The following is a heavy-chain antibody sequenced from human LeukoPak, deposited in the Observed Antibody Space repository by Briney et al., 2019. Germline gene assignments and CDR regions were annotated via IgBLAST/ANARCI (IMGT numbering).Heavy chain of an antibody. D-gene: IGHD3-22*01. CDR3: ARVTMIVVDDAFDI. CDR1: GYTFTGYY. Sequence: GASVKASCKASGYTFTGYYMHWVRQAPGQGLEWMGWINPNSGGTNYAQKFQGRVTMTRDTSISTAYMELSRLRSDDTAVYYCARVTMIVVDDAFDIWGQGTMVTVSS. J-gene: IGHJ3*02. V-gene: IGHV1-2*02. CDR2: INPNSGGT.